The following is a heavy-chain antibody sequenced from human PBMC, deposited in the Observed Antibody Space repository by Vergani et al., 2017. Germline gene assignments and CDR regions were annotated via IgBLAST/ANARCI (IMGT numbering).Heavy chain of an antibody. D-gene: IGHD5-12*01. J-gene: IGHJ4*02. Sequence: QVQLVQSGSELKKPGASVKVSCKASGYTFTSYAMNWVRQAPGQGLEWMGRIIPILGIANYAQKFQGRVTITADKSTSTAYMELSSLRSEDTAVYYCARDEVATIGEYYFDYWGQGTLVTVSS. CDR3: ARDEVATIGEYYFDY. CDR1: GYTFTSYA. CDR2: IIPILGIA. V-gene: IGHV1-69*09.